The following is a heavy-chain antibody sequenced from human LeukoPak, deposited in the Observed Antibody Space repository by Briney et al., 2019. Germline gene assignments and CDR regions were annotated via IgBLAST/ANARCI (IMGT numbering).Heavy chain of an antibody. J-gene: IGHJ4*02. CDR2: IIPIFGTA. V-gene: IGHV1-69*05. CDR1: GGTFSNYA. D-gene: IGHD2-21*02. CDR3: ARLCGGDCPDDY. Sequence: SVKVSCKASGGTFSNYAISWVRQAPGQGLEWMGGIIPIFGTANYAQKFQGRVTITTDESTSTACMELSSLRSEDTAVYYCARLCGGDCPDDYWGQGTLVTVSS.